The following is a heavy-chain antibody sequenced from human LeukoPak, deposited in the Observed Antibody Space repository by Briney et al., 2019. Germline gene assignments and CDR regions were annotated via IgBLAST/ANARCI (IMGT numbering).Heavy chain of an antibody. Sequence: ASVKVSCKASGGTFSSYAISWVRQAPGQGLEWMGRIIPIFGIANYAQKFQGRVTITADKSTSTAYMELSSLRSEDTAVYYCATTGSGYEDFDYWGQGTLVPVSS. D-gene: IGHD5-12*01. CDR1: GGTFSSYA. V-gene: IGHV1-69*04. CDR3: ATTGSGYEDFDY. CDR2: IIPIFGIA. J-gene: IGHJ4*02.